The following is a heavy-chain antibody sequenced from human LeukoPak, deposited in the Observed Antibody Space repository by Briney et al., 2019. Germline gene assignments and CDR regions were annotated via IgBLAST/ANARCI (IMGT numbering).Heavy chain of an antibody. CDR1: GGSISSYY. CDR3: ARGSTLERPDY. J-gene: IGHJ4*02. Sequence: PSETLSLTCTVSGGSISSYYWSWIRQPPGKGLEWIGYIYYSGSTNYNPSLKSRVTISVDTSKNQFSLKLSSVTAADTAVYYCARGSTLERPDYWGQGTLVTVSS. V-gene: IGHV4-59*01. D-gene: IGHD1-1*01. CDR2: IYYSGST.